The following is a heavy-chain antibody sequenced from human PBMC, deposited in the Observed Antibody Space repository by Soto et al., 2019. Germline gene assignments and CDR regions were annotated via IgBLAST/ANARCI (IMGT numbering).Heavy chain of an antibody. J-gene: IGHJ4*02. CDR2: IYCTGYT. V-gene: IGHV4-39*01. D-gene: IGHD6-19*01. Sequence: PSETLSLTCTVSGDPISSSSYYWGWIRQPPGKGLEWIGSIYCTGYTYYNPSLESRVIISVDTSKSQFSLRLNSVTASDTAVYYCARSGIAVTGLIDFWGQGTLVTVSS. CDR1: GDPISSSSYY. CDR3: ARSGIAVTGLIDF.